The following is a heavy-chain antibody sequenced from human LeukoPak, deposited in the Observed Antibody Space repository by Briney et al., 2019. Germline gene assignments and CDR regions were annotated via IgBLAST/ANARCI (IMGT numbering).Heavy chain of an antibody. CDR2: INPNSGGT. CDR1: GYTFTGYY. CDR3: ASIYYGSGSPLDY. D-gene: IGHD3-10*01. V-gene: IGHV1-2*02. J-gene: IGHJ4*02. Sequence: APVKVSCKASGYTFTGYYMHWVRQAPGQGLEWMGWINPNSGGTNYAQKFQGRVTMTRDTSISTAYMELSRLRSDDTAVYYCASIYYGSGSPLDYWGQGTLVTVSS.